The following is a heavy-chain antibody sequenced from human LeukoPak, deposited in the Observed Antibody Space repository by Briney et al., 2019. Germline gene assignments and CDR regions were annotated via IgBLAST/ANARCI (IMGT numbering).Heavy chain of an antibody. D-gene: IGHD2/OR15-2a*01. V-gene: IGHV3-7*03. J-gene: IGHJ6*02. CDR3: ARNNGMDV. CDR2: VNRDGSET. CDR1: GFSLSSHW. Sequence: PGGSLRLSCAASGFSLSSHWMTWVRQVPGRGPEWVANVNRDGSETYYLGSVKGRFTISKDNAKNSLYLQMNSQRAEDTALYHCARNNGMDVWGQGTTVIVSS.